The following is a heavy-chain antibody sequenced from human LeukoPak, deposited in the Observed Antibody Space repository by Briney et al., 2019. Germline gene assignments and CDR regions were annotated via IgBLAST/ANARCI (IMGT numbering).Heavy chain of an antibody. J-gene: IGHJ6*02. CDR1: GFTFSSYW. CDR3: ARESRYFDWFPIMDV. V-gene: IGHV3-7*01. D-gene: IGHD3-9*01. CDR2: IKQDGSEK. Sequence: PGGSLRLSCAASGFTFSSYWMSWVRQAPGKGLEWVANIKQDGSEKYYVDPVKGRFTISRDNAKNSLYLQMNSLRAEDTAVYYCARESRYFDWFPIMDVWGQGTTVTVSS.